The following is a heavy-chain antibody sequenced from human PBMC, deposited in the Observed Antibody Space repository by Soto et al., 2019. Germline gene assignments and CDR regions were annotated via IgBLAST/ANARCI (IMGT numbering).Heavy chain of an antibody. CDR2: INAGNGNT. V-gene: IGHV1-3*01. J-gene: IGHJ4*02. CDR1: GYTFTSYA. D-gene: IGHD6-19*01. Sequence: ASVKVSCKFSGYTFTSYAMHWVRQAPGQRLEWMGWINAGNGNTKYSQKFQGRVTITRDTSASTAYMELSSLRSEDTAVYYCARGIRRAVAPFAYWGKGTLVTVSS. CDR3: ARGIRRAVAPFAY.